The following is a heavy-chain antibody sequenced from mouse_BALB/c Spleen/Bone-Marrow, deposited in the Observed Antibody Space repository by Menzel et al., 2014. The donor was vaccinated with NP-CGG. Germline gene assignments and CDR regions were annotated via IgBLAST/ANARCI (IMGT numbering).Heavy chain of an antibody. CDR1: ELTYSSYG. CDR3: GRGDGSMDY. CDR2: ISGGDAYT. J-gene: IGHJ4*01. D-gene: IGHD3-3*01. Sequence: DVQLQESGGDLVKPGGSLKLSCAASELTYSSYGMSWVRQTPDKRLEGVATISGGDAYTYYPDSVKGRFTISRDSAKNILYLQMSSLKSEDTAMYYCGRGDGSMDYWGQGTSVTVSS. V-gene: IGHV5-6*01.